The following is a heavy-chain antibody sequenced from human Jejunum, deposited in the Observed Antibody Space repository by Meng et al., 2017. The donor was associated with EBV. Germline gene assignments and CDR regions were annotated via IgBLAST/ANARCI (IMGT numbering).Heavy chain of an antibody. CDR1: GGSISDNDW. Sequence: QVQLKESGPRLEKPSGTLSLTCVVSGGSISDNDWWSWVRQPPGKGLEWLGEIYHGGGTNYNPSLESRVTISVDKSKNQFSLKLNSVTVADTAVYYCAGNGYYALEYWGPGILVTVSS. CDR3: AGNGYYALEY. J-gene: IGHJ4*02. CDR2: IYHGGGT. V-gene: IGHV4-4*02. D-gene: IGHD3-22*01.